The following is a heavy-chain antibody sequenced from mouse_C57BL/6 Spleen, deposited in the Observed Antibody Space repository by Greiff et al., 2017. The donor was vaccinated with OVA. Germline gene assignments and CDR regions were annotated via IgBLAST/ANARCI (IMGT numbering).Heavy chain of an antibody. J-gene: IGHJ2*01. CDR3: VFYGNYVGYFDY. CDR2: IHPNSGST. Sequence: QVQLQQPGAELVKPGASVKLSCKASGYTFTSYWMHWVKQRPGQGLEWTGMIHPNSGSTNYNEKFKSKATLTVDKSSSTAYMQLSSLTSEDSAVYYCVFYGNYVGYFDYWGQGTTLTVSS. D-gene: IGHD2-1*01. V-gene: IGHV1-64*01. CDR1: GYTFTSYW.